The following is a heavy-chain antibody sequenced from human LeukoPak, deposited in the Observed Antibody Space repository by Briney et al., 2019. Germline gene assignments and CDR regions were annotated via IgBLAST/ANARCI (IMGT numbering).Heavy chain of an antibody. D-gene: IGHD3-3*01. V-gene: IGHV3-23*01. CDR2: ISGSGGST. CDR1: GFTFSSYA. CDR3: AKDLLTYYDFWSSYHLEDY. Sequence: QPGGSLRLSCAASGFTFSSYAMSWVRQAPGKGLEWVSAISGSGGSTYYADSVKGRFTISRDNSKNTLYLQMNSLRAEDTAVYYCAKDLLTYYDFWSSYHLEDYWGQGTLVTVSS. J-gene: IGHJ4*02.